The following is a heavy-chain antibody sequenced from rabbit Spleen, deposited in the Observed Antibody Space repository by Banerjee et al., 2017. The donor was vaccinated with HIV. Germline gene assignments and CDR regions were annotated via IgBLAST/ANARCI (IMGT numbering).Heavy chain of an antibody. D-gene: IGHD6-1*01. J-gene: IGHJ6*01. V-gene: IGHV1S40*01. Sequence: QSLEESGGGLVKPEGSLTLTCTASGFSFSSSDYMCWVRLAPGKGLEWISCIATSSTGFTYSATWAKGRFTCSKTSSTTVTLQMTSLTVADTATYFCARDTASSFSSYGMDLWGPGTLVTVS. CDR1: GFSFSSSDY. CDR2: IATSSTGFT. CDR3: ARDTASSFSSYGMDL.